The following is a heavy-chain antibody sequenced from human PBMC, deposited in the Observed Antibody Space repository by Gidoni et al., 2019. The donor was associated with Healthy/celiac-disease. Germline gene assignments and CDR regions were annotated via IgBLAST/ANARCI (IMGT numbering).Heavy chain of an antibody. V-gene: IGHV1-3*01. J-gene: IGHJ4*02. CDR3: ARDLGERSGLLAY. D-gene: IGHD3-16*01. Sequence: QVQLVQSGAEVKKPGASVKGSCKASGYTFTSYAMHWVRQAPGQRLEWMGWINAGNGNTTYSQKFQGRVTITRDTSASTAYMELSSLRSEDTAVYYCARDLGERSGLLAYWGQGTLVTVSS. CDR1: GYTFTSYA. CDR2: INAGNGNT.